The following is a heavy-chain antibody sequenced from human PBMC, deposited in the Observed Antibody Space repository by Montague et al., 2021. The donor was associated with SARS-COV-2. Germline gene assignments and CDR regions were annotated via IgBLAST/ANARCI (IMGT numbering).Heavy chain of an antibody. Sequence: CAISGDSVSSNSAAWNWIRQSPSRGLEWLGRTYYRSKWYNDYAVSVKSRITINPDASKNQFSLQLNSVTPEDTAVYYCARQKMGSVTIFGVVMHDRRFDPWGQGTLVTVSS. CDR2: TYYRSKWYN. CDR3: ARQKMGSVTIFGVVMHDRRFDP. V-gene: IGHV6-1*01. CDR1: GDSVSSNSAA. D-gene: IGHD3-3*01. J-gene: IGHJ5*02.